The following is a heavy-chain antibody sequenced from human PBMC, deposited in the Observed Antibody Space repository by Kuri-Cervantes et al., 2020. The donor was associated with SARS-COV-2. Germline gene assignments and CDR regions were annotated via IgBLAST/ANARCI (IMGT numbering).Heavy chain of an antibody. CDR2: INHSGST. CDR3: ARTYYYDSSGYWSNWFDP. CDR1: GGSFSGYY. D-gene: IGHD3-22*01. J-gene: IGHJ5*02. Sequence: ESLKISCAVYGGSFSGYYWSWIRQPPGKGLEWIGEINHSGSTNYNPSLKSRVTISVDTSKNQFSLKLSSVTAADTAVYYCARTYYYDSSGYWSNWFDPWGQGTLVTVSS. V-gene: IGHV4-34*01.